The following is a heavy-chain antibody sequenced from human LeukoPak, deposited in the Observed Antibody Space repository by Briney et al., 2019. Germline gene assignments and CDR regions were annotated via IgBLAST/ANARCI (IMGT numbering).Heavy chain of an antibody. J-gene: IGHJ4*02. Sequence: HPGGSLRLSCAASGFTFSTYWMSWVRQAPGKGLEWVANIKQDGSDKFYVDSVKGRFTISRDNAKNSKYLKMNSLRADDTAVYYCARVLPVASRDYWGQGTLVTVSS. CDR3: ARVLPVASRDY. V-gene: IGHV3-7*01. CDR1: GFTFSTYW. CDR2: IKQDGSDK. D-gene: IGHD2-2*01.